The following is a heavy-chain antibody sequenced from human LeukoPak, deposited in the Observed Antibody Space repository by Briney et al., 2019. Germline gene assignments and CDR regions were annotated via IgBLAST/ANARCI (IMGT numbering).Heavy chain of an antibody. J-gene: IGHJ1*01. CDR2: ISSSSSYT. D-gene: IGHD3-9*01. V-gene: IGHV3-11*06. CDR3: ARDALTGAEYFQH. CDR1: GFTFSDDY. Sequence: GGSLRLSCAASGFTFSDDYMSWIRQAPGKGLEWVSYISSSSSYTNYADSVKGRFTISRDNAKNSLYLQMNSLRAEDTAVYYCARDALTGAEYFQHWGQGTLVTVSS.